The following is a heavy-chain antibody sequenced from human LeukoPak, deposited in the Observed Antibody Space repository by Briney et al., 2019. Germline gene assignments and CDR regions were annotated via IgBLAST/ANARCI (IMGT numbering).Heavy chain of an antibody. D-gene: IGHD5-24*01. CDR2: IYSGGST. J-gene: IGHJ4*02. CDR1: GFTVSSNY. Sequence: GGSLRLSCAASGFTVSSNYMSWVRQAPGKGLEWVSVIYSGGSTYYADSVKGRFTISRDNSKNTLYLQMNSLRAEDTAVYYCARESRGYNPYYFDYWGQGTLVTVSS. CDR3: ARESRGYNPYYFDY. V-gene: IGHV3-66*01.